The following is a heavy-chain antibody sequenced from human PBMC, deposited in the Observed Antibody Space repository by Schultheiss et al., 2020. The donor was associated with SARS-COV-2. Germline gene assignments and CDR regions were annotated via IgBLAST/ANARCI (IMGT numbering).Heavy chain of an antibody. CDR3: ARKDYGMDV. Sequence: GGSLRLSCAASGFTFSSYAMHWVRQAPGKGLEWVAVISYDGSNKYYADSVKGRFTISRDNSKNTLYLQMNSLRAEDTAVHYCARKDYGMDVWGQGTTVTVSS. J-gene: IGHJ6*02. CDR2: ISYDGSNK. V-gene: IGHV3-30*04. CDR1: GFTFSSYA.